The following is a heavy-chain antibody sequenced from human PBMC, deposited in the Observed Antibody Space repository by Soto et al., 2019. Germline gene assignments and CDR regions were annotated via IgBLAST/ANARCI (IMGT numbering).Heavy chain of an antibody. CDR3: ARAQGSGFLVS. V-gene: IGHV4-30-4*01. D-gene: IGHD3-10*01. CDR2: IYYSGST. Sequence: QVQLQESGPGLVKPSQTLSLTCTVSGGSISSGDYYWSWIRQPPGKGLEWIGYIYYSGSTYYNPSLKSRVTISVDTSKTPFPLKLSSVTAADTAVYYCARAQGSGFLVSWGQGTLVTVSS. J-gene: IGHJ4*02. CDR1: GGSISSGDYY.